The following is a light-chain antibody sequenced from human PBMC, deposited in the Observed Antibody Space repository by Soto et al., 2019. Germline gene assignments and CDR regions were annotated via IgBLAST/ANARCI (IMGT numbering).Light chain of an antibody. CDR1: QNIRSS. J-gene: IGKJ1*01. Sequence: EVVMTQSPASLSASPGERVTLSCRASQNIRSSLAWYQQRPGQAPRLLIYGASNRATGIPDRFSGSGSGTDFTLTISRLEPEDFAVYYCQQYGSSPWPFGQGTKVDIK. V-gene: IGKV3-20*01. CDR2: GAS. CDR3: QQYGSSPWP.